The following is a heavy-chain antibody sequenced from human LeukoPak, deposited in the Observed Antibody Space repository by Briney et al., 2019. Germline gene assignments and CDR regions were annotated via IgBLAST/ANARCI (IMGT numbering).Heavy chain of an antibody. CDR3: AVNSTKHTFDI. CDR1: GGSISTYY. Sequence: SETLSLTGTVSGGSISTYYWSWIRQSPGKGLEWIGSIYYSGSTNYNPSLKSRVSISVDTSKNQFSLELSSVTAADTAVYYCAVNSTKHTFDIWGQGTMVTVSS. CDR2: IYYSGST. V-gene: IGHV4-59*08. D-gene: IGHD5/OR15-5a*01. J-gene: IGHJ3*02.